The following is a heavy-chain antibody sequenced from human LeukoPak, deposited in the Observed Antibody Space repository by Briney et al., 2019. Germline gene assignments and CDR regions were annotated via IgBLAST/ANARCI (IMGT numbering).Heavy chain of an antibody. CDR1: GYIFGAYY. D-gene: IGHD2-8*01. CDR3: AGAAVNDFDN. Sequence: ASVKVSCKASGYIFGAYYVHWVRQAPGQGLEWMGCINPKSGGAIYAQNFQGRVTLTRDTSISTAYMELTRLTPDDTAVYYCAGAAVNDFDNWGQGTLVTVSS. CDR2: INPKSGGA. J-gene: IGHJ4*02. V-gene: IGHV1-2*02.